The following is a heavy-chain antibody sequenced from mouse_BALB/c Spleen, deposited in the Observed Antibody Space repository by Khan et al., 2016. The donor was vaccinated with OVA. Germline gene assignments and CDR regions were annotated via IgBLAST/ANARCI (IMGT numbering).Heavy chain of an antibody. V-gene: IGHV1-7*01. CDR1: GYTFINYW. Sequence: VQLQQSGAELAKPGASVKMSCKASGYTFINYWILWVKQRPGQGLERIGYINPSTGYTEYNQNFKDKATLTADKSSSTAYMQLSSLTSEASAVYYCARRGLRWDFDYWGQGTTRTVSS. CDR2: INPSTGYT. J-gene: IGHJ2*01. CDR3: ARRGLRWDFDY. D-gene: IGHD1-1*01.